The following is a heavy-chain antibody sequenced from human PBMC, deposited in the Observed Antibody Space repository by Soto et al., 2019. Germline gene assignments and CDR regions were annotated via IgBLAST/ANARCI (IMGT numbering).Heavy chain of an antibody. D-gene: IGHD1-26*01. J-gene: IGHJ4*02. Sequence: QVQLVQSGAEVKKPGSSVTVSCKASGGTFSSYTISWVRQAPGQGLEWMAGISPIFGTPIYAQKFQDRVTITADYSTMTAYMEINRLTSEDTAVYYCARVVVGSRLSLDYWGQGTLVTISS. CDR3: ARVVVGSRLSLDY. CDR2: ISPIFGTP. V-gene: IGHV1-69*01. CDR1: GGTFSSYT.